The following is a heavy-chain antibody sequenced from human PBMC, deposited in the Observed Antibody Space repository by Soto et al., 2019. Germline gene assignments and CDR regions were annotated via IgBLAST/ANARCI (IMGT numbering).Heavy chain of an antibody. CDR3: AASGMYFLGYDYKDTEGRDI. CDR2: IIPLFNVA. Sequence: QVQLVQSGPEVKKPGSSVKVSCEASGGTFSNFAVNWVRQAPGQGLECVGGIIPLFNVAKYAQKFEGRVTIVADDSTSTAYIDLNSLRSHDTAVYHCAASGMYFLGYDYKDTEGRDIWGQGTMVTGSS. J-gene: IGHJ3*02. V-gene: IGHV1-69*01. D-gene: IGHD4-4*01. CDR1: GGTFSNFA.